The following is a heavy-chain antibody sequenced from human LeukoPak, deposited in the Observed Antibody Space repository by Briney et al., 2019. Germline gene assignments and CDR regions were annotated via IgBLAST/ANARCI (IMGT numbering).Heavy chain of an antibody. V-gene: IGHV3-21*01. J-gene: IGHJ5*02. CDR1: GFTISSYS. CDR2: ISSSSSYI. Sequence: GGSLRLSCAASGFTISSYSMNWVRQAPGKGLEWVSSISSSSSYIYYADSVKGRFTISRDNAKNSLYLQMNSLRAEDTAVYYCARERADIVVVPAATFDPWGQGTLVTVSS. D-gene: IGHD2-2*01. CDR3: ARERADIVVVPAATFDP.